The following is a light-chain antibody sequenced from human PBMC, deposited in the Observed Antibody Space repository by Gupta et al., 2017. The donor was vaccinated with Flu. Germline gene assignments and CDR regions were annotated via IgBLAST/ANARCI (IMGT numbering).Light chain of an antibody. Sequence: EIVMTQSPATLYVSPGERVTLSCRASQSVWSSLAWYQQKPGQAPSLLIYSTSSRATGIPARFSGSGSGTAFTLTISSLQSVDFAVYYCQPENNCPFTFGRGTKVEIK. CDR3: QPENNCPFT. J-gene: IGKJ4*01. CDR2: STS. V-gene: IGKV3-15*01. CDR1: QSVWSS.